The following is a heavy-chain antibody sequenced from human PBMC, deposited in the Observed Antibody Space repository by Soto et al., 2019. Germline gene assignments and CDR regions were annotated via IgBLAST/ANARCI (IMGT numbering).Heavy chain of an antibody. J-gene: IGHJ3*02. CDR1: GGSISSGGYY. D-gene: IGHD3-22*01. CDR3: ARTALLHHASDI. Sequence: SETLSLTCTVSGGSISSGGYYWSWIRQHPGKGLEWIGYIYYSGSTYYNPSLKSRVTISVDTSKNQFSLKLSSVTAADTAVYYCARTALLHHASDIWGQGTMVTVSS. V-gene: IGHV4-31*03. CDR2: IYYSGST.